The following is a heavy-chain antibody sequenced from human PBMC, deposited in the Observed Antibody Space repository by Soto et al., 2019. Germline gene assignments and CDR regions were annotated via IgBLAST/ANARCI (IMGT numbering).Heavy chain of an antibody. D-gene: IGHD2-15*01. CDR3: ARDQGDCSGGSCYTRWFDP. CDR2: IIPIFGTA. CDR1: GGTFSSYA. V-gene: IGHV1-69*13. Sequence: SVKVSCKASGGTFSSYAISWVRQAPGQGLEWMGGIIPIFGTANYAQKFQGRVTITADESTSTAYMELSSLRSEDTAVYYCARDQGDCSGGSCYTRWFDPWGQGTRVSVSS. J-gene: IGHJ5*02.